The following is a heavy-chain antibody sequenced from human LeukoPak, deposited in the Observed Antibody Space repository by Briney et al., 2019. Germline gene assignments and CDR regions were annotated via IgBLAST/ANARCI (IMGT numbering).Heavy chain of an antibody. CDR1: GFTFSSYG. Sequence: PGGSLRLSCAASGFTFSSYGMHWVRQAPGKGLEWVSSISSSSSYIYYADSVKGRFTISRDNAKNSLYLQMNSLRAEDTAVYYCARAKTAGTVDCWGQGTLVTVSS. D-gene: IGHD6-13*01. J-gene: IGHJ4*02. CDR2: ISSSSSYI. V-gene: IGHV3-21*01. CDR3: ARAKTAGTVDC.